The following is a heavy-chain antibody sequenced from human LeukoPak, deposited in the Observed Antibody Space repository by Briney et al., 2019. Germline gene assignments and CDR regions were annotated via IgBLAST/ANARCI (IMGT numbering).Heavy chain of an antibody. J-gene: IGHJ4*02. CDR2: IYYSRRS. Sequence: PSETLSFNCTVSGGSISGYYWSWIRQPPGKGLEWIGYIYYSRRSNYNPSLKSRVTISVDTSKNQFSLKLSSVTAADTAVYDCARHGGDNRRLTEFDYWGQGTLVTVSS. CDR3: ARHGGDNRRLTEFDY. CDR1: GGSISGYY. D-gene: IGHD2-21*01. V-gene: IGHV4-59*08.